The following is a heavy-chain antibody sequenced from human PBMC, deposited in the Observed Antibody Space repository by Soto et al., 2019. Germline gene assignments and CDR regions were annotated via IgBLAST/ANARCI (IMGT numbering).Heavy chain of an antibody. CDR2: ISHTDRLT. V-gene: IGHV3-48*03. Sequence: EVQLAESGGDLVQPGGSLRLSCVGSGFTFSYYEMNWVRQAPRKGLERVAFISHTDRLTHYPDSVKGRFTISRDNAKNSLYLQMTSLRVEDTGVYYCARDTGRASADLWGQGTLVSVSS. CDR1: GFTFSYYE. CDR3: ARDTGRASADL. J-gene: IGHJ5*02. D-gene: IGHD6-13*01.